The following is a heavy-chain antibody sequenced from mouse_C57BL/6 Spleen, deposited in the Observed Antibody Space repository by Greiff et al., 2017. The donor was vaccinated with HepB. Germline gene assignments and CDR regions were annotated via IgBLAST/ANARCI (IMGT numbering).Heavy chain of an antibody. J-gene: IGHJ1*03. D-gene: IGHD1-1*01. CDR3: ARDGDPYYYGSSYEGYFDV. CDR1: GFTFSDYY. V-gene: IGHV5-16*01. Sequence: EVKLMESEGGLVQPGSSMKLSCTASGFTFSDYYMAWVRQVPEKGLEWVANINYDGSSTYYLDSLKSRFIISRDNAKNILYLQMSSLKSEDTATYYCARDGDPYYYGSSYEGYFDVWGTGTTVTVSS. CDR2: INYDGSST.